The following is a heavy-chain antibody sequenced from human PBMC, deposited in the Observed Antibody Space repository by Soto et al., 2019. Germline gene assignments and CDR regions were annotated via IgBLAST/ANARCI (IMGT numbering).Heavy chain of an antibody. V-gene: IGHV3-48*03. CDR1: GFTFSSSE. CDR3: ARESTTIFGVVISGYYFDY. CDR2: ISSSGSTI. D-gene: IGHD3-3*01. Sequence: GGSLRLSCAASGFTFSSSEMNWVRQAPGKGLEWVSYISSSGSTIYYADSVKGRFTISRDNAKNSLYLQMNSLRAEDTAVYYCARESTTIFGVVISGYYFDYWGQGTLVTVSS. J-gene: IGHJ4*02.